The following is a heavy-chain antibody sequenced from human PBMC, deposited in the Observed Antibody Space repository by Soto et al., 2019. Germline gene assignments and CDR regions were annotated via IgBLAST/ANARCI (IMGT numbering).Heavy chain of an antibody. CDR2: ISYDGSNK. D-gene: IGHD6-13*01. V-gene: IGHV3-30*18. J-gene: IGHJ6*02. CDR1: GFTFSSYG. CDR3: AKEPRDSSSWYVYYYYGMDV. Sequence: QVQLVESGGGVVQPGRSLRLSCAASGFTFSSYGMHWVRQAPGKGLEWVAVISYDGSNKYYADSVKGRFTISRDNSKNTLYLQMNILRAEDTAVYYCAKEPRDSSSWYVYYYYGMDVWGQGTTVTVSS.